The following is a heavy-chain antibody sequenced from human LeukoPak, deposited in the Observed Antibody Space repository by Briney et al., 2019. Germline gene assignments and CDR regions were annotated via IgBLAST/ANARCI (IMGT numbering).Heavy chain of an antibody. CDR1: AFTFDDYG. CDR3: AKDIDRVIVVADAFDI. D-gene: IGHD3-22*01. Sequence: QAGRSVTPSCAAYAFTFDDYGMDCARQAPGEGMGWVLGISWDSGSIGYADSVKGRFTIARDNAKNSLYLQKNRLRAEDTALYYCAKDIDRVIVVADAFDIWGQGTMVTVSS. V-gene: IGHV3-9*01. CDR2: ISWDSGSI. J-gene: IGHJ3*02.